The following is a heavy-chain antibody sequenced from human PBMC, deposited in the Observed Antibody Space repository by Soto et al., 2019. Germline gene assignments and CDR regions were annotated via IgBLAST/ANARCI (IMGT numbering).Heavy chain of an antibody. V-gene: IGHV3-23*01. J-gene: IGHJ4*02. CDR3: AKDRLAGGNYGCYSDF. CDR1: GFTFSSYG. D-gene: IGHD2-21*02. Sequence: EVQLLESGGGLVQPGGSLRLSCAASGFTFSSYGMTWVRQAPGKGLEWVSFSSATGAGTYYADSVKGRFTISRDNSKNTLYRQMTSLRADDPAVYYCAKDRLAGGNYGCYSDFWGQGALVSVSS. CDR2: SSATGAGT.